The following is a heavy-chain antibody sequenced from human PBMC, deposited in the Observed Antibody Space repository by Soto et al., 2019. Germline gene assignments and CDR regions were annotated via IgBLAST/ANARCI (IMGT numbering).Heavy chain of an antibody. CDR3: AREYYGLFTGYYTDY. V-gene: IGHV3-74*01. CDR2: ISGDGVTT. J-gene: IGHJ4*02. CDR1: GFPFSSYW. D-gene: IGHD3-9*01. Sequence: EVQLVESGGDLVQRGGSLRLSCAASGFPFSSYWMHWVRHTPGKGLDWVARISGDGVTTYYADSVMGRFTVSRDNAKNTLSLQISGLRAEDTAVYYCAREYYGLFTGYYTDYWGQGTLVSVSS.